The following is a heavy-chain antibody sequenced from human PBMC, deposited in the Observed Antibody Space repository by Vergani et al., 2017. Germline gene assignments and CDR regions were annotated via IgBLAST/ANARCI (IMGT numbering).Heavy chain of an antibody. D-gene: IGHD3-10*01. Sequence: EVQLVESGGGLVQPGGSLRLSCAASGFTFSSYSMNWVRQAPGQGLEWVSYISSSSSTIYYADSVKGRFTISRDNAKNSLYLQMNSLRAEDTAVYYCAGGYYYGSGSLKPNPPVPNDYWGQGTLVTVSS. V-gene: IGHV3-48*01. CDR3: AGGYYYGSGSLKPNPPVPNDY. J-gene: IGHJ4*02. CDR1: GFTFSSYS. CDR2: ISSSSSTI.